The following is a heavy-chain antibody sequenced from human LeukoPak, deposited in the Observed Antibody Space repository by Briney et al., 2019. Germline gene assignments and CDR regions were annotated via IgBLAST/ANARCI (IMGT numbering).Heavy chain of an antibody. Sequence: ASQTLSLTCTVSGGSISSGSYYWSWIRQPAGKGLEWIGRIYTSGSTNYNPSLKSRVTISVDTSKNQFSLKLSSVTAADTAVYYCARQQYSTLYYFDYWGQGTLVTVSS. V-gene: IGHV4-61*02. CDR3: ARQQYSTLYYFDY. CDR1: GGSISSGSYY. D-gene: IGHD6-6*01. J-gene: IGHJ4*02. CDR2: IYTSGST.